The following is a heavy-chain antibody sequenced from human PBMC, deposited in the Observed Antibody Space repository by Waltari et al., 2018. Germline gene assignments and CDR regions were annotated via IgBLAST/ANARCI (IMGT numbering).Heavy chain of an antibody. Sequence: QVQLQESGPGLVKPSETLSLTCTVSDGSMPGHYCRWIRQPPGKGLEGIGYSYYSGNTKYNPSRKKRVTLSVDTSKTQFSRKLNSVTAADTALYYCARTSRAIDYYFDYWGQGTLVTVSS. J-gene: IGHJ4*01. CDR2: SYYSGNT. CDR1: DGSMPGHY. D-gene: IGHD3-10*01. CDR3: ARTSRAIDYYFDY. V-gene: IGHV4-59*11.